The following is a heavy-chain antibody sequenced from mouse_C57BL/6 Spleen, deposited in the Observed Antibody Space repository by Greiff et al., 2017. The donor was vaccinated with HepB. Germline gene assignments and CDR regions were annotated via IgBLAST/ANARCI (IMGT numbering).Heavy chain of an antibody. CDR1: GFTFSSYA. Sequence: DVKLVESGGGLVKPGGSLKLSCAASGFTFSSYAMSWVRQTPEKRLEWVATISDGGSYTYYPDNVKGRFTISRDNAKNNLYLQMSHLKSEDTAMYYCARPIYCYGSRGGDYAMDYWGQGTSVTVSS. V-gene: IGHV5-4*03. D-gene: IGHD1-1*01. CDR3: ARPIYCYGSRGGDYAMDY. CDR2: ISDGGSYT. J-gene: IGHJ4*01.